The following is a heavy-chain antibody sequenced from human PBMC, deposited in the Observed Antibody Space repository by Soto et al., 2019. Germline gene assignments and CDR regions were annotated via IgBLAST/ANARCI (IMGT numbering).Heavy chain of an antibody. V-gene: IGHV3-23*01. CDR1: GFTFSSYA. D-gene: IGHD6-19*01. Sequence: GGSLRLSCAASGFTFSSYAMHWVRQAPGKGLEWVSAINAGGGDTYYAESVKGRFTVSRDNSMNTVYLQMKTLRAEDTAVYYCAKYPAVAGVKDYGIDVWGQGTTVTVSS. J-gene: IGHJ6*02. CDR2: INAGGGDT. CDR3: AKYPAVAGVKDYGIDV.